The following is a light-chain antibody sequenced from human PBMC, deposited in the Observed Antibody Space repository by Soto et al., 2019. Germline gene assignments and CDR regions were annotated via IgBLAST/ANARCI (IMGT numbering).Light chain of an antibody. CDR2: EVT. CDR3: QSYDSTLNASYV. V-gene: IGLV2-14*01. J-gene: IGLJ1*01. Sequence: QSVLPHPASVPGPPGHPITISCTGTSSDFGGYNYVSWYQQHPGKAPKLMIYEVTNRPSGISNRFSGSKSGNTASLTITGLQAEDEADYYCQSYDSTLNASYVFGSGTKVTVL. CDR1: SSDFGGYNY.